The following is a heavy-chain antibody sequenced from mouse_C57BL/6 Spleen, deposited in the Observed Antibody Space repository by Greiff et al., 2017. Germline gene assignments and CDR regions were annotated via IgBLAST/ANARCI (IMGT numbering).Heavy chain of an antibody. CDR3: ARSGLLLYPFAY. D-gene: IGHD1-1*01. CDR1: GYTFTSYW. V-gene: IGHV1-69*01. CDR2: IDPSDSYT. Sequence: QVQLQQPGAELVMPGASVKLSCKASGYTFTSYWMHWVKQRPGQGLEWIGEIDPSDSYTNYNQKFKGKSTLTVDKSSSTAYMQLSSLTSEDSAVYYCARSGLLLYPFAYWGQGTLVTVSA. J-gene: IGHJ3*01.